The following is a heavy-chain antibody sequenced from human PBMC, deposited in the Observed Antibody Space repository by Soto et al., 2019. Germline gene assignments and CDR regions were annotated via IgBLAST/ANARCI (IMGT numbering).Heavy chain of an antibody. D-gene: IGHD3-16*01. CDR1: GGSIIASNW. V-gene: IGHV4-4*02. CDR3: ASLFGP. CDR2: IHHSGTT. J-gene: IGHJ5*02. Sequence: SGTLSLTCAVSGGSIIASNWWTWIRQPPGQGLEWIGEIHHSGTTYYTASLRSRVTLSIDKSKRQFSLRLTSVTAADTAVYYCASLFGPWGQETLVPVS.